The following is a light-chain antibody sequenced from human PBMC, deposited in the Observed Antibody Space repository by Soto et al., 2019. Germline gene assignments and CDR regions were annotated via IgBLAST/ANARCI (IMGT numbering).Light chain of an antibody. CDR2: EVA. J-gene: IGLJ1*01. CDR1: NSDIGFYNY. V-gene: IGLV2-14*01. CDR3: SSYTSSSPLYV. Sequence: ALTQPASVSGSPGQSITISCTGTNSDIGFYNYVSWYQQHPGEAPKLIIYEVAKRPSGVSSRFSGSKSGNTASLTISGLQAEDEADYHCSSYTSSSPLYVFGTGTKVTVL.